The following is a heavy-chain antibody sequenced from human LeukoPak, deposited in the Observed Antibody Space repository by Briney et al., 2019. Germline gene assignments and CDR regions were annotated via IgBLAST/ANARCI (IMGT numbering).Heavy chain of an antibody. CDR3: ARAGPYSSGAPYFDY. J-gene: IGHJ4*02. V-gene: IGHV3-64*01. CDR2: ISSNGGST. Sequence: GRSLRLSCAASGFTFSSYAMHWVRQAPGKGLEYVSAISSNGGSTYYANSVKGRFTISRDNSKNTLYLQMGSLRAEDMAVYYCARAGPYSSGAPYFDYWGQGTLVTVSS. D-gene: IGHD6-19*01. CDR1: GFTFSSYA.